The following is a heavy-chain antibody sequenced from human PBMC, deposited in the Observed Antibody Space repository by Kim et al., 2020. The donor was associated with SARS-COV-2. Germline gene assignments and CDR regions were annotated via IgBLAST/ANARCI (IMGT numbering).Heavy chain of an antibody. Sequence: ASVKVSCKISDQIFNYHHFYWLRQAPGQGLEWMGRITPATGASTLAQKFQGRVSMARDTSTSTVYLELTSLTSDDTAVYYCARVQTTAYYLGYFDYWGQGTLVTVSS. CDR3: ARVQTTAYYLGYFDY. CDR2: ITPATGAS. J-gene: IGHJ4*02. D-gene: IGHD1-26*01. CDR1: DQIFNYHH. V-gene: IGHV1-2*06.